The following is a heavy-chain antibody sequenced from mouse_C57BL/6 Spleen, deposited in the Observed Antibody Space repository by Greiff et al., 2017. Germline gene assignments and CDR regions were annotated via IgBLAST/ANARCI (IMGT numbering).Heavy chain of an antibody. CDR2: IDPSDSDT. CDR1: GYTFTSYW. D-gene: IGHD2-4*01. J-gene: IGHJ4*01. Sequence: QVQLQQPGAELVRPGSSVKLSCKASGYTFTSYWMHWVKQRPIQGLEWIGNIDPSDSDTHYNQKFKDRATLTVDKSSSTAYMQLSSLTSEDSAVYYWAREGMITTDYYAMDYWGQGTSVTVSS. V-gene: IGHV1-52*01. CDR3: AREGMITTDYYAMDY.